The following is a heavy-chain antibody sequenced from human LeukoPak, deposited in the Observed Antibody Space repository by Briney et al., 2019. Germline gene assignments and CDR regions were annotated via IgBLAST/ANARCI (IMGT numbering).Heavy chain of an antibody. D-gene: IGHD2-2*01. V-gene: IGHV1-8*01. CDR1: GYTFTSYD. CDR2: MNPNSGNT. Sequence: ASVKVSCKASGYTFTSYDISWVRQATGQGLEWMGWMNPNSGNTGYAQKFQGRVTMTRNTSISTAYMELSSLRSEDTAVYYCARDPALQYCSSTSCTSYGMDVWGQGTTVTVSS. CDR3: ARDPALQYCSSTSCTSYGMDV. J-gene: IGHJ6*02.